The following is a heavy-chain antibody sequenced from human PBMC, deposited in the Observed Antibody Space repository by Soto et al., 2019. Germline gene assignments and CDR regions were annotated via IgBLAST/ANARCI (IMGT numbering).Heavy chain of an antibody. CDR1: GGTFSSYA. D-gene: IGHD5-12*01. J-gene: IGHJ6*02. CDR3: ASILNGYNDYYYYGMDV. CDR2: IIPIFGTA. V-gene: IGHV1-69*06. Sequence: WASVKVSCEASGGTFSSYAISWVRQAPGQGLEWMGGIIPIFGTANYAQKFQGRVTITADKSTSTAYMELSSLRSEDTAVYYCASILNGYNDYYYYGMDVWGQGTTVTVSS.